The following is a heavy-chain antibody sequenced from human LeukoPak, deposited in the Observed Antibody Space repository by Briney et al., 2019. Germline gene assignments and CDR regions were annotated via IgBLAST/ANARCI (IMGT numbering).Heavy chain of an antibody. V-gene: IGHV3-23*01. J-gene: IGHJ6*03. CDR2: ISGSGGST. Sequence: QPGGSLRLSCAASGFTFSSYAMSWVRQAPGKGLEWVSAISGSGGSTYYADSVKGRFTISRDNSKITLYLQMNSLRAEDTAVYYCAKDTYYYYYMDVWGKGTTVTVSS. CDR3: AKDTYYYYYMDV. CDR1: GFTFSSYA.